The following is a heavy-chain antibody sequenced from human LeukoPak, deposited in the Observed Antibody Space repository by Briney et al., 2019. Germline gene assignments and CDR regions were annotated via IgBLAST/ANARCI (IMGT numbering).Heavy chain of an antibody. V-gene: IGHV3-7*01. CDR3: GRSMDV. CDR1: GFTFNNYW. CDR2: IKEDGSEK. Sequence: PGGSLRLSCAASGFTFNNYWMSWVRQAPGKGLEWVANIKEDGSEKHYVDSVKGRFTISRDNAKNSLYLQMNSLGAEDTAVYYCGRSMDVWGQGTTVTVS. J-gene: IGHJ6*02.